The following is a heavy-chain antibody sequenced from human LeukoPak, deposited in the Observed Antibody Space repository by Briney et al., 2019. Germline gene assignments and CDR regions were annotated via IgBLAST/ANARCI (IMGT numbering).Heavy chain of an antibody. D-gene: IGHD3-10*01. V-gene: IGHV4-59*01. CDR3: ARESMVRGYYYDS. Sequence: SETLSLTCTISGGSISRYYWTWIRQPPGKGLEWIGYIYYSGSTKYNPSLKSRVTISLDTSKNQFSLKLSSVTAADTAVYYCARESMVRGYYYDSWGQGALVTVSS. CDR2: IYYSGST. CDR1: GGSISRYY. J-gene: IGHJ4*02.